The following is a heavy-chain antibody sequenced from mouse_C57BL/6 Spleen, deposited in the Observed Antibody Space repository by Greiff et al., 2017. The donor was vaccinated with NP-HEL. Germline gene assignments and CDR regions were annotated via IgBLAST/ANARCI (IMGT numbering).Heavy chain of an antibody. CDR3: ARWVLLGAMGY. D-gene: IGHD2-10*01. CDR2: IYPGDGDT. V-gene: IGHV1-82*01. Sequence: VQLQQSGPELVKPGASVKISCKASGYAFSSSWMNWVKQRPGKGLEWIGRIYPGDGDTNYNGKFKGKATLTADKSSSTAYMQLSSLTSEDSAVYFCARWVLLGAMGYWGQGTSVTVSS. CDR1: GYAFSSSW. J-gene: IGHJ4*01.